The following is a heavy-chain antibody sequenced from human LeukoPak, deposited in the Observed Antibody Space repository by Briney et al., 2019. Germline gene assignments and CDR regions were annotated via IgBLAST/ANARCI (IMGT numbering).Heavy chain of an antibody. Sequence: PGGSLRLSCAASGFTFSSYAMHWVRQAPGKGLEWVAVISYDGSNKYYADSVKGRFTISRDNSKNTLYLQMNSLRAEDTAVYYCARDLGYDFYYHYGMDVWGQGTTVTVSS. V-gene: IGHV3-30-3*01. J-gene: IGHJ6*02. CDR1: GFTFSSYA. CDR3: ARDLGYDFYYHYGMDV. CDR2: ISYDGSNK. D-gene: IGHD5-12*01.